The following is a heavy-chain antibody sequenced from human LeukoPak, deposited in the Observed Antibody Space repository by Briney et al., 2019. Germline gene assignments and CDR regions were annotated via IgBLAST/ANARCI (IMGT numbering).Heavy chain of an antibody. D-gene: IGHD3-10*01. CDR3: AKDGEVSWFGPESY. J-gene: IGHJ4*02. CDR2: ISRDGSNK. V-gene: IGHV3-30*18. Sequence: GGSLRLSCAASGFTFSSYGMHWVRQAPGKGLEWVAFISRDGSNKDYAESVRGRFTISRDSYKNTLYLQMNSLRAEDTDGYYCAKDGEVSWFGPESYWGQGTLVAVSS. CDR1: GFTFSSYG.